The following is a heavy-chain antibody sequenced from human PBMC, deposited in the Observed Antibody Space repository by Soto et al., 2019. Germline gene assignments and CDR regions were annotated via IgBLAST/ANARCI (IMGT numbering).Heavy chain of an antibody. V-gene: IGHV3-30*18. J-gene: IGHJ4*02. CDR3: AKGYYDSSGYYSGFFDY. CDR2: ISYDGSNK. CDR1: GFTFSSYG. D-gene: IGHD3-22*01. Sequence: GGSLRLSCAASGFTFSSYGMHWVRQAPGKGLEWVAVISYDGSNKYYADSVKGRFTISRDNSKNTLYLQMNSLRAEDTAVYYCAKGYYDSSGYYSGFFDYWGQGTLVTVSS.